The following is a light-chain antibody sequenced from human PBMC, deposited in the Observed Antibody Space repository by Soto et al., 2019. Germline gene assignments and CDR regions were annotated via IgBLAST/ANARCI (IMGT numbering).Light chain of an antibody. CDR3: TSYTSSTPFYA. Sequence: QSVLTHPAPANGTTRQSIAISCTKIKTDVADGYDYVSWYQQHPGQAPQLIIYDVSNRPSGVSDRFSGSKSGNTASLTISGLQAEDEAEYYCTSYTSSTPFYAFGTGTKVTVL. CDR1: KTDVADGYDY. V-gene: IGLV2-14*03. J-gene: IGLJ1*01. CDR2: DVS.